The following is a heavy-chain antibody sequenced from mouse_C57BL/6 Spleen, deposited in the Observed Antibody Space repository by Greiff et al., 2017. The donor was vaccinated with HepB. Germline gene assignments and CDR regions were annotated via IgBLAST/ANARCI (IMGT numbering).Heavy chain of an antibody. V-gene: IGHV5-4*01. J-gene: IGHJ3*01. CDR3: AVDSSGYGFAY. CDR1: GFTFSSYA. Sequence: EVQLVESGGGLVKPGGSLKLSCAASGFTFSSYAMSWVRQTPEKRLEWVATISDGGSYTYYPDNVKGRFTISRDNAKNNLYLQMSHLKSEDTAMYYCAVDSSGYGFAYWGQGTLVTVSA. D-gene: IGHD3-2*02. CDR2: ISDGGSYT.